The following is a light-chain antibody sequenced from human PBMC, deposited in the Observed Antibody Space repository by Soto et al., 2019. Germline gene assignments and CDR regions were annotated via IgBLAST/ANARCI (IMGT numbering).Light chain of an antibody. CDR2: DVS. CDR3: SSYTSNNTVL. Sequence: QSVLTQPASVSGSPGQSITISCTGTSSDVGDYNYVSWYQQHPGKAPKLMIYDVSNRPSGVSNRFSGSKSGNTASLTISGLQAEDEADYYCSSYTSNNTVLFGGGTKVTVL. V-gene: IGLV2-14*01. CDR1: SSDVGDYNY. J-gene: IGLJ2*01.